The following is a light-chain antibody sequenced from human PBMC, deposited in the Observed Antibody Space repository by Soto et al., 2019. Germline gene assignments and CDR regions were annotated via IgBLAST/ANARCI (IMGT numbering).Light chain of an antibody. J-gene: IGLJ1*01. CDR2: EVR. CDR3: VSYTDTDTLV. Sequence: QSALTQPASVSGSAGQSITISCSGTMRDVGAYNLVSWYQQHPGTAPKLIIYEVRNRPSGISSRFSGSRSGNTASLTISGLQPDDEGDYFCVSYTDTDTLVFGTGTEVTVL. V-gene: IGLV2-14*01. CDR1: MRDVGAYNL.